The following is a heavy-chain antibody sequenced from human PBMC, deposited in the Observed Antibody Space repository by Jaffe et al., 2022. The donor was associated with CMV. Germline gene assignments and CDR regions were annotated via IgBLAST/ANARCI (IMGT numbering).Heavy chain of an antibody. J-gene: IGHJ4*02. CDR1: GYSFTLYY. Sequence: QVQLVQSGAEVRKPGASVKVSCKASGYSFTLYYIHWIRQAPGQGLEWMGWINPNSGGTGFAQKFQGRVTVTRDTSIGAAYMELNRLISDDTAIYYCTRGPGFNGYYPAGFDFWGQGTLVTVSS. D-gene: IGHD5-12*01. CDR2: INPNSGGT. V-gene: IGHV1-2*02. CDR3: TRGPGFNGYYPAGFDF.